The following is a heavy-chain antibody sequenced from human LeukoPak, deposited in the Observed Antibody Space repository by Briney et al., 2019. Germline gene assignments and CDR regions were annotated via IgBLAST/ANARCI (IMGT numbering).Heavy chain of an antibody. D-gene: IGHD6-13*01. CDR1: GFTFDNYA. CDR3: VKVTAAGFVDH. V-gene: IGHV3-9*01. Sequence: GGSLRLSCAASGFTFDNYAMHWVRQAPGKGLEWVSGIGWNSGGIVYADSVKGRFTISRDNAKKSLYLQMNSLGAEDTALYYCVKVTAAGFVDHWGQGTLVTVSS. CDR2: IGWNSGGI. J-gene: IGHJ4*02.